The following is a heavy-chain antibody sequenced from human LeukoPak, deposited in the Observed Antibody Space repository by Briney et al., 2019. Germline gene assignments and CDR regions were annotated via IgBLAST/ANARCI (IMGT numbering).Heavy chain of an antibody. CDR1: GFTFSTYA. V-gene: IGHV3-30-3*01. J-gene: IGHJ4*02. D-gene: IGHD3-10*01. Sequence: GGSLRLSCAASGFTFSTYAMHWVRQGPGKGLEWVAVISCDGSNKYYADSVKGRFTISRDNSKNTLYLQMSSLSAEDTAVYYCARTTTPHYYGSGSYALGYWGQGTLVTVPS. CDR2: ISCDGSNK. CDR3: ARTTTPHYYGSGSYALGY.